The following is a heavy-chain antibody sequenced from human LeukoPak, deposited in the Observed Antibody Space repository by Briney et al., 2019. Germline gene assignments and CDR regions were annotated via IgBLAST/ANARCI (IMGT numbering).Heavy chain of an antibody. CDR1: GFTFSSYA. D-gene: IGHD3-10*01. Sequence: GGSLRLSCAASGFTFSSYAMSWARQAPGEGLEWVSGISGGGGSTYYADSVKGRFTISRDNSQNTLYLQVNSLRADDTAVYYCAKMDFGSGSYYILNSPDYWGQGTLVTVSS. J-gene: IGHJ4*02. CDR3: AKMDFGSGSYYILNSPDY. V-gene: IGHV3-23*01. CDR2: ISGGGGST.